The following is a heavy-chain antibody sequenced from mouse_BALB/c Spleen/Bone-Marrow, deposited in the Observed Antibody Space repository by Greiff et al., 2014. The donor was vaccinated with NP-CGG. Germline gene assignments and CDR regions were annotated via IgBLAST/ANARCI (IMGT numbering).Heavy chain of an antibody. D-gene: IGHD2-4*01. Sequence: VQRVESGAELAKPGASVKMSCKASGYTFTTYWIHWVKQRPGQGLEWIGYINPSTGNTEYNQKFRGRATLTADKSSSTPYMQLSSLTSEDSAVYYCARGLRDWYFDVWGAGTTVTVSS. CDR3: ARGLRDWYFDV. J-gene: IGHJ1*01. CDR2: INPSTGNT. CDR1: GYTFTTYW. V-gene: IGHV1-7*01.